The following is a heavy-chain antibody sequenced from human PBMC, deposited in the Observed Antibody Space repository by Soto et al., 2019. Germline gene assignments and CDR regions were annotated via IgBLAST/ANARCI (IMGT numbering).Heavy chain of an antibody. D-gene: IGHD3-3*01. CDR1: GGSISGSYYY. CDR2: VFYTGFT. CDR3: DFWTDYPDFDY. V-gene: IGHV4-39*01. Sequence: SETLSLTCAVSGGSISGSYYYWGWLRQSPGKGPEWIGSVFYTGFTSYNPSLESRVSVSVDTSKNQFSLRSDDTAVYYCVRQYYDFWTDYPDFDYWGQGTLVTVSS. J-gene: IGHJ4*02.